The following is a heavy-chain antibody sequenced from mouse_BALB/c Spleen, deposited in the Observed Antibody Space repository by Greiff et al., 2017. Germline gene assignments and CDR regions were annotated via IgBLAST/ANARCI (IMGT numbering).Heavy chain of an antibody. J-gene: IGHJ4*01. D-gene: IGHD2-13*01. V-gene: IGHV5-15*02. CDR2: ISNLAYSI. CDR3: AREDYYYYAMDY. CDR1: GFTFSDYG. Sequence: EVQLQQSGGGLVQPGGSRKLSCAASGFTFSDYGMAWVRQAPGKGPEWVAFISNLAYSIYYADTVTGRFTISRENAKNTLYLEMSSLRSEDTAMYYCAREDYYYYAMDYWGQGTSVTVSS.